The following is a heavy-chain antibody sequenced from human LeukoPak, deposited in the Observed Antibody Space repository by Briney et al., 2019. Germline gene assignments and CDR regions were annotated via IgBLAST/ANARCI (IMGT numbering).Heavy chain of an antibody. J-gene: IGHJ4*02. CDR1: GFTFSSYG. Sequence: GGSLRLSCAASGFTFSSYGMTWVRQAPGKGLEWVSAISGSGGNTYYPNSVKGRFTISRDNSRNTLYLQMNSLRAEDTAVYYCAKGRVFQCDYWGQGTLVTVSS. CDR3: AKGRVFQCDY. D-gene: IGHD2/OR15-2a*01. V-gene: IGHV3-23*01. CDR2: ISGSGGNT.